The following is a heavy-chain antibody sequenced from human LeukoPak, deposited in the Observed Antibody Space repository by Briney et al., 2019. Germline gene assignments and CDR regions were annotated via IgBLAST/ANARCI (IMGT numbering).Heavy chain of an antibody. D-gene: IGHD1-1*01. CDR2: IYPSGST. J-gene: IGHJ4*02. Sequence: SETLSLTCTVSGASITNYYWSWIRQSAGKGLEWIGRIYPSGSTHSNPSLKSRVTMSLDTSKNQFSLGLSSVTAADTAVYYCARVRPNWNDGTFDYWGQGTLVTVSS. CDR3: ARVRPNWNDGTFDY. V-gene: IGHV4-4*07. CDR1: GASITNYY.